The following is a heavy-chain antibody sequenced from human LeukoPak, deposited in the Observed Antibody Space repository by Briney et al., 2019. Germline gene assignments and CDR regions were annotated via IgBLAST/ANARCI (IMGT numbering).Heavy chain of an antibody. D-gene: IGHD6-19*01. Sequence: GRSLRLSCAASGFNFRGYEMNWVPRAPGKGLQWLAYISSSGSSTYYADSVQGRFTISRDNAKNSLYLHMNSLRVDDTAVYYCVGEMDSGWYPYWGPGTLVTVSS. CDR3: VGEMDSGWYPY. CDR2: ISSSGSST. V-gene: IGHV3-48*03. CDR1: GFNFRGYE. J-gene: IGHJ4*02.